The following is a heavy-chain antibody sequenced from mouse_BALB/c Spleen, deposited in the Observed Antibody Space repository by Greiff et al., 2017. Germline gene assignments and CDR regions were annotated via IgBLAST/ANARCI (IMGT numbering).Heavy chain of an antibody. V-gene: IGHV1-7*01. D-gene: IGHD2-14*01. CDR1: GYTFTSYW. CDR2: INPSTGYT. J-gene: IGHJ1*01. Sequence: QVQLQQSGAELAKPGASVKMSCKASGYTFTSYWMHWVKQRPGQGLEWIGYINPSTGYTEYNQKFKDKATLTADKSSSTAYMQLSSLTSEDSAVYYCARRGTTGWYFDVWGAGTTVTVSS. CDR3: ARRGTTGWYFDV.